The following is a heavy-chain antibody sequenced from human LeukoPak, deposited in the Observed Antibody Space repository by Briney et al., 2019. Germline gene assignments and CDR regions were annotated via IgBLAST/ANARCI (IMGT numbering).Heavy chain of an antibody. V-gene: IGHV1-3*01. CDR1: GYTLTELS. Sequence: ASVKVSCKVSGYTLTELSMHWVRQAPGQRLEWMGWINVGNGNTKYSQKFQDRVTITRDTPASTAYMALSSLTSDDTAVYFCARQGGGPYSGSPFDYWGQGTLVTVSS. J-gene: IGHJ4*02. CDR3: ARQGGGPYSGSPFDY. D-gene: IGHD1-26*01. CDR2: INVGNGNT.